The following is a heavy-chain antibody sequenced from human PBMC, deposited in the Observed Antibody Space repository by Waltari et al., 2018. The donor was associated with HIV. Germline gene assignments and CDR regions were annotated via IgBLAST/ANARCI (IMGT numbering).Heavy chain of an antibody. CDR1: GFSFSNYA. J-gene: IGHJ4*02. CDR3: AKAIGYSYGQFDF. D-gene: IGHD5-18*01. Sequence: EVQLLESGGGLVQPGGSLRLYCAASGFSFSNYAMGWVRQAPGKGREWVSRMSGGGDDTNSANSVRGRFTISRDSSRNTLYWQMNILRAEDTAVYYCAKAIGYSYGQFDFWGQGTLVTVSS. CDR2: MSGGGDDT. V-gene: IGHV3-23*01.